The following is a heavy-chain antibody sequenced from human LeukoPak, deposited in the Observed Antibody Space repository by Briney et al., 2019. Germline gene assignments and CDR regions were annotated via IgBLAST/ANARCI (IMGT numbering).Heavy chain of an antibody. CDR1: GFTFSSYA. CDR2: ISGSGGST. V-gene: IGHV3-23*01. D-gene: IGHD3-22*01. J-gene: IGHJ4*02. CDR3: AKASYYDGDPFDY. Sequence: GGSLRLSCAASGFTFSSYAMSWVRQAPGKGLEWVSAISGSGGSTHYADSVKGRFTISRDNSKNTLYLQMNSLRAEGTAVYYCAKASYYDGDPFDYWGQGTQVTVSS.